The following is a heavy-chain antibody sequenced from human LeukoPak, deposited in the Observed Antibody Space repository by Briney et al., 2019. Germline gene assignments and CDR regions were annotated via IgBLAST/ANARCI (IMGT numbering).Heavy chain of an antibody. Sequence: GGSLRLSCAASGFTFSSYGMHWVRQAPGKGMEWVAVIWYDGSNKYYAASVKGRFTISRDNSKNTLYLQMNSLRAEDTAVYYCARDLSRTPFVYYFDYWGQGTLVTVSS. V-gene: IGHV3-33*01. CDR1: GFTFSSYG. CDR2: IWYDGSNK. D-gene: IGHD3-16*02. CDR3: ARDLSRTPFVYYFDY. J-gene: IGHJ4*02.